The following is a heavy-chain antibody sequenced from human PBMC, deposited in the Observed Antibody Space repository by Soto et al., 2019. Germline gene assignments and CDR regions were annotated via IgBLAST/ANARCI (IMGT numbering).Heavy chain of an antibody. J-gene: IGHJ4*02. Sequence: EVQLVESGGGLVQTGGSMRLSCAASGFTFSAYWMSWVRQAPGKGLEWVANIKQAGSEKYYVDSVNGRFIISRDDAKNSLFLQVNSLRVEDTALYYCAREKRANGYFDYWGQGTLVTVSS. CDR1: GFTFSAYW. CDR3: AREKRANGYFDY. D-gene: IGHD6-25*01. CDR2: IKQAGSEK. V-gene: IGHV3-7*01.